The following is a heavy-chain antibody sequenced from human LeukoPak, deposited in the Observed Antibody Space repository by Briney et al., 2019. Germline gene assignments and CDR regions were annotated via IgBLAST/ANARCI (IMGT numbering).Heavy chain of an antibody. CDR3: AKDPAYQAFEYSSSS. CDR2: ISGSGGST. D-gene: IGHD6-6*01. CDR1: GFTFSSYA. Sequence: GGSLRLSCAASGFTFSSYAMSWVRQAPGKGLEWVSAISGSGGSTYYADPVKGRFTISRDNSKNTLYLQMNSLRAEDTAVYYCAKDPAYQAFEYSSSSWGQGTLVTVSS. J-gene: IGHJ4*02. V-gene: IGHV3-23*01.